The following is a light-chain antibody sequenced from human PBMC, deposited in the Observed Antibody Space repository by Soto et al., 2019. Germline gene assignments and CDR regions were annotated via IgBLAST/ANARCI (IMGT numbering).Light chain of an antibody. CDR3: QQRSLWPPS. CDR1: QNIGTY. J-gene: IGKJ3*01. Sequence: IVLTQYPVTLSLSPGESGTISCRASQNIGTYVAWYQQRRGQAPRLLIYDASDRAAGIPVRFRGSGSGTDFTLTISSPEPEDFCVYYCQQRSLWPPSLGPETKVDIK. CDR2: DAS. V-gene: IGKV3-11*01.